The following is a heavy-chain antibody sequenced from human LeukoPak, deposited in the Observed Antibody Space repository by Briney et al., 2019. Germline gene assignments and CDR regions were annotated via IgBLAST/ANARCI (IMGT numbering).Heavy chain of an antibody. J-gene: IGHJ4*02. D-gene: IGHD5-12*01. CDR3: ARVRVATIYIDY. CDR1: GGSFSGYY. CDR2: INHSGST. V-gene: IGHV4-34*01. Sequence: PSETLSLTCAVYGGSFSGYYWSWIRQPPGKGLEWIGEINHSGSTNYNPSLKSRVTISVDTSKNQFSLKLSSVTAADTAVYYCARVRVATIYIDYWGQGTLVTVSS.